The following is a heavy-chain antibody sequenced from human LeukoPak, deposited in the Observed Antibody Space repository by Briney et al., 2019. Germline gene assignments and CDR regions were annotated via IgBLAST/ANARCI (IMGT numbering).Heavy chain of an antibody. CDR1: GFTFDDYA. CDR2: IGWNGGSI. J-gene: IGHJ4*02. CDR3: AKDMTPYSRSSGYFDY. Sequence: SLRLSCAASGFTFDDYAMHWVRQAPGKGLEWVSGIGWNGGSIDYADSVKGRFTISRDNAKNSLYLQMSSLRVEDMALYFCAKDMTPYSRSSGYFDYWGQGTLVIVSS. V-gene: IGHV3-9*03. D-gene: IGHD6-6*01.